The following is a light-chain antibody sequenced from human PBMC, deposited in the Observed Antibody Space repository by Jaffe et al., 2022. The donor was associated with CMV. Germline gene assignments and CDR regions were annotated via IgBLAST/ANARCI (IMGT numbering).Light chain of an antibody. CDR3: QQYYSSPFT. CDR1: QSLLYSSNYKNY. CDR2: WAS. Sequence: DIVMTQSPDSLAVSLGERSTINCKSSQSLLYSSNYKNYLSWYQQKPGQPPKLLIYWASIRASGVPDRFSGSGSGTDFTLTISSLQADDVAVYYCQQYYSSPFTFGPGTKVNI. V-gene: IGKV4-1*01. J-gene: IGKJ3*01.